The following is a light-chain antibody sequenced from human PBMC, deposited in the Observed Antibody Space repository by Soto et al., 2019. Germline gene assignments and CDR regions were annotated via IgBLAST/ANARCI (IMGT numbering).Light chain of an antibody. J-gene: IGKJ5*01. CDR2: GAS. V-gene: IGKV3-20*01. Sequence: VLTQSTGTLSLSPGESATLSCRASQPFIISYLTCYQQQPGEAPMLLILGASKRATGIPQRFSGSGAGREFTLTISGLEPEDFAVYYCQQYGSSPLISFGQGTRLDI. CDR1: QPFIISY. CDR3: QQYGSSPLIS.